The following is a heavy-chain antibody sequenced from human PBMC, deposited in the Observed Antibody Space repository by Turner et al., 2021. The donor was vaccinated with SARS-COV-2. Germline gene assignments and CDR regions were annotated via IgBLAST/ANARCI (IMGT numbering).Heavy chain of an antibody. J-gene: IGHJ4*02. CDR2: ISYSGGT. V-gene: IGHV4-31*03. CDR3: GTQRDIYFHY. CDR1: GGSLNSGGYF. Sequence: QVQLQESGPGLVTPSQTLSLTFTVSGGSLNSGGYFWSWIRQYPGKALEWIGYISYSGGTHYNPSLRSRVIISSDTSKNQFSLNLSSVTAADTAVYYCGTQRDIYFHYLGQGTLVTVSS.